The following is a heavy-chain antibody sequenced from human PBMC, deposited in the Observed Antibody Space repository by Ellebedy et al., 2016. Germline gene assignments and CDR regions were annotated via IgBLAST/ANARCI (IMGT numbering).Heavy chain of an antibody. CDR2: ISNSGANT. V-gene: IGHV3-23*01. J-gene: IGHJ4*02. CDR3: AKELQSIGNFFDY. D-gene: IGHD1-7*01. Sequence: GESLKTSCAASGFTFSSFAMNWVRQAPGKGLEWVSTISNSGANTFYADSVKGRFTISRDNSKNTLDLQMNSLRADDTAVYYCAKELQSIGNFFDYWGQGSLVTVSS. CDR1: GFTFSSFA.